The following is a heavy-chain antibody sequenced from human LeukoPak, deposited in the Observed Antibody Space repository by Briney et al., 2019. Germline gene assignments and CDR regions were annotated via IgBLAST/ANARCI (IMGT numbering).Heavy chain of an antibody. CDR3: ARAPLSIYSSGWYFDY. CDR1: GFTLSIYW. V-gene: IGHV3-7*01. D-gene: IGHD6-19*01. CDR2: IKQDGSEK. Sequence: GGSLRLSCAASGFTLSIYWMSWVRQAPGEGLGWVANIKQDGSEKYYVDSVKGRFTISRDNAKNSLYLQMNSLRAEDTAVYYCARAPLSIYSSGWYFDYWGQGTLVTVS. J-gene: IGHJ4*02.